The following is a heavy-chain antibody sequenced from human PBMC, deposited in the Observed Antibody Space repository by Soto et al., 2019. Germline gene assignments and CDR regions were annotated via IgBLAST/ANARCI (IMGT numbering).Heavy chain of an antibody. J-gene: IGHJ6*02. CDR1: GLTFSSYG. CDR2: IWYDGSNK. D-gene: IGHD3-16*01. CDR3: ARDNTGGNYYYGMDV. Sequence: QVQLVESGGGVVQPGRSLRLSCAASGLTFSSYGMHWVRQAPGKGLEWVAVIWYDGSNKYYADSVKGRFTISRDNSKNTLYRQVNSLSAEDAAGYYFARDNTGGNYYYGMDVCGQGTKVTVSS. V-gene: IGHV3-33*01.